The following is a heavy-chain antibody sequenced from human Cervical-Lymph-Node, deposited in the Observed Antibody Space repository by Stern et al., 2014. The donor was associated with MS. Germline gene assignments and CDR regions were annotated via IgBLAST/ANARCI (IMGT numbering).Heavy chain of an antibody. CDR3: ARGLLGSENAFDI. CDR1: GYTFTSYG. J-gene: IGHJ3*02. CDR2: ISAYNGNT. Sequence: VQLVQSGAEVKTPGASVKVSCKASGYTFTSYGISWVRQAPGQGLEWMGCISAYNGNTNCEQKLKGKVTMTTDTSTSTAYMELRSLRSDDTAVYYCARGLLGSENAFDIWGQGTMVTVSS. D-gene: IGHD2-15*01. V-gene: IGHV1-18*01.